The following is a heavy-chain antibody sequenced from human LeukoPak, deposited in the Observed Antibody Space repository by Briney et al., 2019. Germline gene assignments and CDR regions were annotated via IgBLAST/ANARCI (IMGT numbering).Heavy chain of an antibody. CDR3: AKDIRMVQPKNELDY. V-gene: IGHV3-74*01. J-gene: IGHJ4*02. Sequence: GGSLRLSCAASGITFSNYWMHWVRQAPGKGLVWVSRINSDGSSTSYADSVKGRFTISRDNAKNTLYLQMNSLRAEDTAVYYCAKDIRMVQPKNELDYWGQGTLVTVSS. CDR1: GITFSNYW. D-gene: IGHD2-21*01. CDR2: INSDGSST.